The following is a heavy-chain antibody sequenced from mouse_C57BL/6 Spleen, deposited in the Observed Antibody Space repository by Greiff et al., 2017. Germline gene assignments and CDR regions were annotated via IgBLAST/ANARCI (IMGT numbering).Heavy chain of an antibody. J-gene: IGHJ3*01. V-gene: IGHV7-3*01. Sequence: EVKLQESGGGLVQPGGSLSLSCAASEFTFTDYYMSWVRQPPGKALEWLGFIRNKANGYTTEYSASVKGRFTISRDNSQSILYLQMNALRAEDSATYYCARSYYGSSYLAWFAYWGQGTLVTVSA. D-gene: IGHD1-1*01. CDR1: EFTFTDYY. CDR2: IRNKANGYTT. CDR3: ARSYYGSSYLAWFAY.